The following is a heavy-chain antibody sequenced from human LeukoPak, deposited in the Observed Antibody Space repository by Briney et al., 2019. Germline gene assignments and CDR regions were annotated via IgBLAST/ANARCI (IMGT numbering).Heavy chain of an antibody. V-gene: IGHV3-23*01. J-gene: IGHJ2*01. CDR1: GFTFKNYA. CDR3: AKYGSGDLWLLGWYFDF. CDR2: ISNDGRST. Sequence: PGGSQRLSCALSGFTFKNYAITWVRQAPGKGLEWVSSISNDGRSTHYADSVKGRFTTSRDNSKNTVSLQMNSLRAEDTAVYYCAKYGSGDLWLLGWYFDFWGRGTLVTVSS. D-gene: IGHD3-22*01.